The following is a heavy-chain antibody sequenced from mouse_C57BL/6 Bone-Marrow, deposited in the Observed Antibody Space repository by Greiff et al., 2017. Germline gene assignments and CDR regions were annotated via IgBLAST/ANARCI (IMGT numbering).Heavy chain of an antibody. CDR1: GYTFTDYY. Sequence: VQLQQSGPELVKPGASVKISCKASGYTFTDYYMNWVKQSHGKSLEWIGDINPNNGGTSYNQKLKGKATLNVDKSSSTAYMELRSLTSEDSAVYYCARLPTTVVAPFDYWGQGTTLTVSS. D-gene: IGHD1-1*01. CDR2: INPNNGGT. V-gene: IGHV1-26*01. J-gene: IGHJ2*01. CDR3: ARLPTTVVAPFDY.